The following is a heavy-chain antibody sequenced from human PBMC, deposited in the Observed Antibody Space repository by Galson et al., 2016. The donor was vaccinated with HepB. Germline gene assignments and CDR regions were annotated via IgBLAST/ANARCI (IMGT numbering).Heavy chain of an antibody. V-gene: IGHV3-15*01. CDR3: TTNWGPPLGY. Sequence: LRLSCAASGFAFTNAWVSWVRQKPGNRPEWVGRIKARIDGGTVDYAAPVKGRFTISRDDSKNFLYLEMNSLQTEDTAMYYCTTNWGPPLGYWGPGTLVTVSS. CDR1: GFAFTNAW. J-gene: IGHJ4*02. CDR2: IKARIDGGTV. D-gene: IGHD7-27*01.